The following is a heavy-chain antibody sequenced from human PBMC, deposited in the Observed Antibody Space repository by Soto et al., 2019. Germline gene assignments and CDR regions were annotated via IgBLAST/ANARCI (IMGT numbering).Heavy chain of an antibody. CDR3: AKDSWSPPSQPEWFGELLVPLYYYYYMDV. D-gene: IGHD3-10*01. CDR1: GFTFSSYG. CDR2: ISYDGSNK. Sequence: GGSLRLSCAASGFTFSSYGMHWVRQAPGKGLEWVAVISYDGSNKYYADSVKGRFTISRDNSKNTLYLQMNSLRAEETAVYYCAKDSWSPPSQPEWFGELLVPLYYYYYMDVWGKGTTVTVSS. J-gene: IGHJ6*03. V-gene: IGHV3-30*18.